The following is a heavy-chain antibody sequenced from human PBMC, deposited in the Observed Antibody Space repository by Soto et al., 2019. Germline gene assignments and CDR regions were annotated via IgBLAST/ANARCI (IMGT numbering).Heavy chain of an antibody. CDR3: ARSYSQLRYYYYYGMDV. CDR1: GYSFTSYW. V-gene: IGHV5-51*01. Sequence: PGESLKISCKGSGYSFTSYWIGWVRQMPGKGLEWMGIIYPGDSDTRYSPSFQGQVTISADKSISTAYLQWSSLKASDTAMYYYARSYSQLRYYYYYGMDVWGQGTTVTVSS. CDR2: IYPGDSDT. J-gene: IGHJ6*02. D-gene: IGHD6-13*01.